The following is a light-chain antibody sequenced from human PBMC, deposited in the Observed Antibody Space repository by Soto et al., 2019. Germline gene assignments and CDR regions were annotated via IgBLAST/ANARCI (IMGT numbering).Light chain of an antibody. CDR2: DAA. CDR3: QQYENRPLT. Sequence: DLQLTQSPPSLSASVGDGVTITCQASQDITNYLNWYQHKSGKSPKLLIFDAANLEAGVPSRFSGGGSGTHFTFTISSLQPEDVATYYCQQYENRPLTFGGGTKVE. V-gene: IGKV1-33*01. CDR1: QDITNY. J-gene: IGKJ4*01.